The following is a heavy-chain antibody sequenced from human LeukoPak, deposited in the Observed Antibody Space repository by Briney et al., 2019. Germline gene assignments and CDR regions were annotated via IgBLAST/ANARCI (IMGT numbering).Heavy chain of an antibody. V-gene: IGHV1-3*01. CDR1: GYTFTSYA. CDR2: INAGNGNT. D-gene: IGHD5-12*01. CDR3: ASRWLRNDAFDI. Sequence: ASVKVSCKASGYTFTSYAMHWVRQAPGQRLEWMGWINAGNGNTKYSQKFQGRVTITRDTSASTAYMELSSLRSEDTAVYYCASRWLRNDAFDIWGQGTMVTVSS. J-gene: IGHJ3*02.